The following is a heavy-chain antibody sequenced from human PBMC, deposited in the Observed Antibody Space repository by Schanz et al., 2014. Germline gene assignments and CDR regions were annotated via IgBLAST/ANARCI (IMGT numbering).Heavy chain of an antibody. D-gene: IGHD6-13*01. V-gene: IGHV3-23*01. Sequence: EVHLLESGGGLVEPGGSLRLSCATYGFSLDIFAVSWVRQAPGKGLEWVSSFNDGGVNKYYADSVKGRFTISSDNSKSTLYLQMSSLRAEDTAVYYCAKSQGSSFDSWGQGTLVTVSS. J-gene: IGHJ4*02. CDR2: FNDGGVNK. CDR3: AKSQGSSFDS. CDR1: GFSLDIFA.